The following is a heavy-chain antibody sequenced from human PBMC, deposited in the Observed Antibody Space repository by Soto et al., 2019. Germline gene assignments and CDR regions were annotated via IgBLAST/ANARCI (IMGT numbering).Heavy chain of an antibody. D-gene: IGHD3-16*01. J-gene: IGHJ1*01. CDR3: VKRSLRVAPP. CDR2: IDNGGNT. CDR1: GRTFSINADF. Sequence: SETLSLTCTVSGRTFSINADFWYLAWIRQPPGKGLEWIGSIDNGGNTYYNPPLKSRVIISADTSKNQFSLSLNSVTAADTAVYYCVKRSLRVAPPWGQGILVTVSS. V-gene: IGHV4-39*01.